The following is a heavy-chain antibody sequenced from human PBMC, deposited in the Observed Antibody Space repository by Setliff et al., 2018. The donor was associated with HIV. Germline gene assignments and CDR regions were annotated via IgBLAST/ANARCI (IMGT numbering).Heavy chain of an antibody. V-gene: IGHV3-30*04. CDR2: ISQDGTNQ. J-gene: IGHJ4*02. CDR1: GFTFYSYA. Sequence: PGGSLRLSCAVSGFTFYSYAMHWVRQAPGRGLEWVAVISQDGTNQYYADSVKGRFTISRGNAKNSLYLQVNNLRAEDTAVYYCAKDGSHFWSGSPDYWGQGTLVTVSS. CDR3: AKDGSHFWSGSPDY. D-gene: IGHD3-3*01.